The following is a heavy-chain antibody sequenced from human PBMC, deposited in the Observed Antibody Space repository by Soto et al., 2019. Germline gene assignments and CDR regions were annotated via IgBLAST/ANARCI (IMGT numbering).Heavy chain of an antibody. J-gene: IGHJ4*02. V-gene: IGHV4-30-2*01. Sequence: QLQLQESGSGLVKPSQTLSLTCAVSGGSISSGGYSWSWIRQPPGKGLEWIGYIYHSGSTYYNPSLESRVTIAVDRSKNQSALKLSSVTAADTAVYYCAAGGGLPRYYWGQGTLVTVSS. CDR3: AAGGGLPRYY. D-gene: IGHD5-12*01. CDR1: GGSISSGGYS. CDR2: IYHSGST.